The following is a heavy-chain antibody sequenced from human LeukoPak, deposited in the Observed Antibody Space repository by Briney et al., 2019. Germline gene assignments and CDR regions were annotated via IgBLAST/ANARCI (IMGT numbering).Heavy chain of an antibody. D-gene: IGHD3-22*01. CDR1: GGSISSSSYY. CDR3: ARDPRRYYDSSGPFDY. V-gene: IGHV4-39*07. Sequence: PSETLSLTCTVSGGSISSSSYYWGWIRQPPGKGLEWIGSIYYSGSTYYNPSLKSRVTISVDTSKNQFSLKLSSVTAADTAVYYCARDPRRYYDSSGPFDYWGQGTLVTVSS. J-gene: IGHJ4*02. CDR2: IYYSGST.